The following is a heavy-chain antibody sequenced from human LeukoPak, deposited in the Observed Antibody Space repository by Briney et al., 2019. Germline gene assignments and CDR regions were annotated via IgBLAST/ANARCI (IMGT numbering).Heavy chain of an antibody. Sequence: PGGSLRLSCAASRFTFSTYSMNWVRQAPGKGLEWVSSISSRSTYIYYADSVKGRFTISRDNAKNSLYLQMNSLRAEDTAVYYCARDQYRAAAGTVWFDPWGQGTLVTVSS. D-gene: IGHD6-13*01. CDR2: ISSRSTYI. CDR3: ARDQYRAAAGTVWFDP. V-gene: IGHV3-21*01. CDR1: RFTFSTYS. J-gene: IGHJ5*02.